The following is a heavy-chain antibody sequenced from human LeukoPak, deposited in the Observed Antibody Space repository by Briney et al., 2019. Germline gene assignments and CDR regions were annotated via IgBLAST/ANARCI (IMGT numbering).Heavy chain of an antibody. D-gene: IGHD3-10*01. CDR3: ARALHERWFGELYLLYYFDY. CDR1: GYTFTSYY. V-gene: IGHV1-46*01. CDR2: INPSGGST. Sequence: GASVKVSCKASGYTFTSYYMHWVRQAPGQGLEWMGIINPSGGSTSYAQKFQGRVTMTRDTSTSTVYMELSRLRSDDTAVYYCARALHERWFGELYLLYYFDYWGQGTLVTVSS. J-gene: IGHJ4*02.